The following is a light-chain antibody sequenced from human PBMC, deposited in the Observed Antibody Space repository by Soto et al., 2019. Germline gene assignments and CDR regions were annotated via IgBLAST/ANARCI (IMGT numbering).Light chain of an antibody. CDR2: EGS. V-gene: IGLV2-23*01. CDR1: SSDVGSYNL. J-gene: IGLJ2*01. Sequence: QSALTQPASVSGSPGQSITISCTGTSSDVGSYNLVSWYQQHPGKAPKLMIYEGSKRPSGVSNRFSGSKSGNTASLTISGLQAEDKAGYYCCSYAGSSTSVVFGGGTKLTVL. CDR3: CSYAGSSTSVV.